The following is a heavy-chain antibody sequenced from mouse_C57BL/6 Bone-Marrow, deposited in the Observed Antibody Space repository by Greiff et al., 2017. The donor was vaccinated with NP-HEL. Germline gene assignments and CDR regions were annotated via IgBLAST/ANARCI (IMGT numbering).Heavy chain of an antibody. CDR2: IYPRSGNT. D-gene: IGHD1-1*01. V-gene: IGHV1-81*01. J-gene: IGHJ2*01. Sequence: VKLVESGAELARPGASVKLSCKASGYTFTSYGISWVKQRTGQGLEWIGEIYPRSGNTYYNEKFKGKATLTADKSSSTAYMELRSLTSEDSAVYFCAPIYYYGSSYYWGQGTTLTVSS. CDR3: APIYYYGSSYY. CDR1: GYTFTSYG.